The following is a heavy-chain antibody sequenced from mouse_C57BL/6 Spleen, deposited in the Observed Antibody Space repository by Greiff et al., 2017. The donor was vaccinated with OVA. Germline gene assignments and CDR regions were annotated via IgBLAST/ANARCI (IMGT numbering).Heavy chain of an antibody. Sequence: VQLQQSGAELVRPGASVTLSCKASGYTFTDYEMHWVKQTPVHGLEWIGAIDPETGGTAYNQKFKGKAILTADKSSSTAYMELRSLTSEDSAVYYCTRRYYGSSYFDYWGKGTTLTVSS. CDR3: TRRYYGSSYFDY. D-gene: IGHD1-1*01. V-gene: IGHV1-15*01. J-gene: IGHJ2*01. CDR2: IDPETGGT. CDR1: GYTFTDYE.